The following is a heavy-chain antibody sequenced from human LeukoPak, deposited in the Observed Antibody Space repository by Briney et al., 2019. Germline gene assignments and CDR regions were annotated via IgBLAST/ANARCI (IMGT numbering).Heavy chain of an antibody. D-gene: IGHD6-6*01. CDR1: GYTFTSYY. J-gene: IGHJ4*02. Sequence: ASVKVSCKASGYTFTSYYMHWVRQAPGQGLEWMGIINPSGGSTSYAQKFQSRVTMTRDTSTSTVYMELSSLRSEDTAVYYCARVVPRIAARRPYSAEFDYWGQGTLVTVSS. CDR3: ARVVPRIAARRPYSAEFDY. CDR2: INPSGGST. V-gene: IGHV1-46*01.